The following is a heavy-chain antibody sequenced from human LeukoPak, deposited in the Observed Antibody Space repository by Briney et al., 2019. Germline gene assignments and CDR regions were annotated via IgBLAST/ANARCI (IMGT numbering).Heavy chain of an antibody. J-gene: IGHJ3*02. D-gene: IGHD3-3*01. CDR1: GFTFSRYS. Sequence: RTGGSLRLSCAASGFTFSRYSMNWVRQAPGKGLEWVSSISISSNYIYYTDSVKGRFTISRDNAKNSLYLQMNSLRAEDTAVYYCARGSRFGVVERDAFDIWGQGTMVTVSS. V-gene: IGHV3-21*01. CDR3: ARGSRFGVVERDAFDI. CDR2: ISISSNYI.